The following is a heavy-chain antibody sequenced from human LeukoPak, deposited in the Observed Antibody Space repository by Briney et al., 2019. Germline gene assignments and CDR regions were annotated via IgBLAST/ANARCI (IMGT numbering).Heavy chain of an antibody. Sequence: PRGSLRLSCAASGFTFSSYAMHWVRQAPGKGLEWVAVISYDGSNKYYADSVKGRFTISRDNSKNTLYLQMNSLRAEDTAVYYCARPAYGRWIGYFDYWGQGTLVTVSS. J-gene: IGHJ4*02. CDR3: ARPAYGRWIGYFDY. D-gene: IGHD4-23*01. V-gene: IGHV3-30-3*01. CDR2: ISYDGSNK. CDR1: GFTFSSYA.